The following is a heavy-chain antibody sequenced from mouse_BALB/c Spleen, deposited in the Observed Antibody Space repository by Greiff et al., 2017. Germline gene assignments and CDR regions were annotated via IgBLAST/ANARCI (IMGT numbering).Heavy chain of an antibody. CDR2: IWGGGST. CDR3: AKQYGSSYDAMDY. CDR1: GFSLTDYG. D-gene: IGHD1-1*01. V-gene: IGHV2-6-5*01. Sequence: VQLQQSGPGLVAPSQSLSITCTVSGFSLTDYGVSWIRQPPGKGLEWLGVIWGGGSTYYNSALKSRLSISKDNSKSQVFLKMNSLQTDDTAMYYCAKQYGSSYDAMDYWGQGTSVTVSS. J-gene: IGHJ4*01.